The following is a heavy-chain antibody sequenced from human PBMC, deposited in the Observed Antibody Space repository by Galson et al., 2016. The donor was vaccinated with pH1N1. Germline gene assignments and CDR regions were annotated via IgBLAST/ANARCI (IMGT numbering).Heavy chain of an antibody. D-gene: IGHD1-1*01. Sequence: QSGAEVKKPRESLRISCKGFGYSFSNYWIAWVRQMPGKGLECMGVIYPGDSDTKHNPSFEGQVVISADKSISSVFLQRNSLEASDTAMYYCARSTKGVSTGHFDSWGQGTLVTVSS. CDR1: GYSFSNYW. CDR2: IYPGDSDT. V-gene: IGHV5-51*03. CDR3: ARSTKGVSTGHFDS. J-gene: IGHJ4*02.